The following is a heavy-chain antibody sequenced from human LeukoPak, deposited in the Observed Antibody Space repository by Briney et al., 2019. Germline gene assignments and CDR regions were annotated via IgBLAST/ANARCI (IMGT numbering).Heavy chain of an antibody. J-gene: IGHJ4*02. D-gene: IGHD5-12*01. CDR2: IEYSGST. V-gene: IGHV4-59*01. CDR3: ARASGYWPADFDF. CDR1: GGSISTYY. Sequence: SETLSLTCTVSGGSISTYYWNWIRQPPGRGLEWLGYIEYSGSTNYNPSLKSRLTMSVDSSKNHFSLRLRSVTAADTAVYYCARASGYWPADFDFWGQGALVIVSS.